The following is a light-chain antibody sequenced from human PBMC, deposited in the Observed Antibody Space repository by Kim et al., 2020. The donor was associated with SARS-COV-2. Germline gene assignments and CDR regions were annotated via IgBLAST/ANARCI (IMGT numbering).Light chain of an antibody. CDR1: QSVGRW. CDR2: DVS. Sequence: DIQMTQSPSTLSASVGDRVTITCRASQSVGRWLAWYQQRPGKAPKLLIYDVSTLESGVPSRFSGSGSGAEFTLTISSLQPDGFATYFCQQYDSYSVTFGHGTKVDIK. CDR3: QQYDSYSVT. J-gene: IGKJ1*01. V-gene: IGKV1-5*01.